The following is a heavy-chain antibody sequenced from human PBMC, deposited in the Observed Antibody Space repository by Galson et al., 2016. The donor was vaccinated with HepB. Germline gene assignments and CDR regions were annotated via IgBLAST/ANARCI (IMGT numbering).Heavy chain of an antibody. V-gene: IGHV3-23*01. CDR2: ISGSGGST. Sequence: SLRLSCAASPINLNTYAMSWVRQAPGKGLEWVSGISGSGGSTFYADSVKGRFTISRDNSKNTVFLQMNSLRAEDTAVYYCAKDRSGRFYFPSGDFDYGGQGAVVTVSS. CDR3: AKDRSGRFYFPSGDFDY. CDR1: PINLNTYA. D-gene: IGHD2/OR15-2a*01. J-gene: IGHJ4*02.